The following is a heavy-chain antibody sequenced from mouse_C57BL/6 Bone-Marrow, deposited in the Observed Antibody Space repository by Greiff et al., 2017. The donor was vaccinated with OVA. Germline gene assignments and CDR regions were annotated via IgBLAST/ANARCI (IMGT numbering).Heavy chain of an antibody. J-gene: IGHJ2*01. CDR2: ISDGGSYT. V-gene: IGHV5-4*01. CDR1: GFTFSSYA. D-gene: IGHD2-3*01. CDR3: ARDWGWLLYYFDY. Sequence: DVKLVESGGGLVKPGGSLKLSCAASGFTFSSYAMSWDRQTPEKRLEWVATISDGGSYTYYPDNVKGRFTISRDNAKNNLYLQMSHLKSEDTAMYYCARDWGWLLYYFDYWGQGTTLTVSS.